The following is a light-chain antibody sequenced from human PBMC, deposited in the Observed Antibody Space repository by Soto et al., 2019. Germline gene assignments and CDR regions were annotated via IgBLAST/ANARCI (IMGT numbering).Light chain of an antibody. CDR1: SGSIASNY. Sequence: NFMLTQPHSVSESPGKTVTISCTRSSGSIASNYVQWYQQRPGSAPTTVIYDDNQRRSEVPDRFSGSIDSSSNSASLTISGLQTEDEADYYCQSYDSSSLWVFGGGTKLTVL. J-gene: IGLJ3*02. CDR3: QSYDSSSLWV. CDR2: DDN. V-gene: IGLV6-57*03.